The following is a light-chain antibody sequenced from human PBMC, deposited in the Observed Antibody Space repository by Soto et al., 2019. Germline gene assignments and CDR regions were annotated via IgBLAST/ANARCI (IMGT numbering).Light chain of an antibody. CDR2: GAS. V-gene: IGKV3-20*01. CDR3: QQQGTSPRT. Sequence: EVALTQSPGNLSLSPGERTTLSCRASQSVDGIFLAWYHQKTGRXHRLLIYGASSRATGIPDRFSGSGSGTDFTIIICGLEPEDVEVYYGQQQGTSPRTFVRGTKVDIK. CDR1: QSVDGIF. J-gene: IGKJ1*01.